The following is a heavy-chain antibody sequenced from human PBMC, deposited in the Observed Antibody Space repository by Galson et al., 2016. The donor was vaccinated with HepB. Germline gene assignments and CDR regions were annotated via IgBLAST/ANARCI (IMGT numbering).Heavy chain of an antibody. V-gene: IGHV3-33*01. D-gene: IGHD2/OR15-2a*01. Sequence: SLRLSCAASGVTLSPYGMHWVRQAPGKGLEWVAVVWQDGGNKVYADSVKGRFTISRDDSGSTVYLQMNSLRAEETAVYFCARSDAGAGNIYYFDYWGQGTLVSVSS. J-gene: IGHJ4*02. CDR2: VWQDGGNK. CDR1: GVTLSPYG. CDR3: ARSDAGAGNIYYFDY.